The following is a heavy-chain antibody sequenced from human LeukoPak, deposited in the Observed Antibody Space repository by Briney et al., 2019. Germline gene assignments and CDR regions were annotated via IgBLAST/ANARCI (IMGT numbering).Heavy chain of an antibody. CDR2: IYYSGST. V-gene: IGHV4-59*01. J-gene: IGHJ4*02. Sequence: SETLSLTCTVSGGSISSYYWSWIRQPPGKGLEWIGYIYYSGSTNYNPSLKSRVTISVDTSKNQFSLKLSSVTAADTAVYYCARAQQLVRDFDYWGQGTLVTVSS. CDR1: GGSISSYY. CDR3: ARAQQLVRDFDY. D-gene: IGHD6-13*01.